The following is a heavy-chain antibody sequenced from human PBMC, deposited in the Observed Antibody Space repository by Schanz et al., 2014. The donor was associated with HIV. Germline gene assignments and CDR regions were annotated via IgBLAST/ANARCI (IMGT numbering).Heavy chain of an antibody. CDR1: GFTLSSYS. CDR2: ISGSCSTI. J-gene: IGHJ6*02. CDR3: AREAYYFDFWNGQYYYYGLDV. Sequence: EVQLVESGGGLEQPGGSLRLSCEASGFTLSSYSMNWVRQAPGKGLEWISYISGSCSTIYYAGSVKGRFTISRDNAKNSLFLQMNSLKDDDTAVYYCAREAYYFDFWNGQYYYYGLDVWGQGTTVTVSS. D-gene: IGHD3-3*01. V-gene: IGHV3-48*02.